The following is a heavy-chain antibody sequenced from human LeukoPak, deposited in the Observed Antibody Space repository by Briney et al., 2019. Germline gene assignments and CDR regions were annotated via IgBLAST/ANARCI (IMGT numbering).Heavy chain of an antibody. V-gene: IGHV3-15*07. CDR3: STLTSRGLSDS. CDR1: GFTFTNAL. CDR2: IKSKADGETM. Sequence: GSLRLSCGAPGFTFTNALMNWVRPAPRKGVELVGRIKSKADGETMDYAAPVKGRFTFSRDDSKNMLYLQMNSLKSEDTAVYYCSTLTSRGLSDSWGQGTLVTVSS. J-gene: IGHJ4*02. D-gene: IGHD1-20*01.